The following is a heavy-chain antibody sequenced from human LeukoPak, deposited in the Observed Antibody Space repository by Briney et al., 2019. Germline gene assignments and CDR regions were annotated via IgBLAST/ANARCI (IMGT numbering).Heavy chain of an antibody. J-gene: IGHJ4*02. CDR3: AYTDSSGWYLFDY. V-gene: IGHV4-39*01. Sequence: PSETLSLTCTVSGGSISSYYWGWIRQPPGKGLEWIGSIYYSGSTYYNPSLKGRVTISVDTSKNQFSLKLSSVTAADTAVYYCAYTDSSGWYLFDYWGQGTLVTVSS. CDR2: IYYSGST. D-gene: IGHD6-19*01. CDR1: GGSISSYY.